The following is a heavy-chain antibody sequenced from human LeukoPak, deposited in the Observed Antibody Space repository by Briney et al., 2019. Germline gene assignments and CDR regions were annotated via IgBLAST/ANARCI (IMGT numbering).Heavy chain of an antibody. D-gene: IGHD6-13*01. J-gene: IGHJ4*02. CDR3: ATGIFFVAAAVNLDY. Sequence: ASVKVSCKVSGYTLTELSMHWVRQAPGKGLEWMGGFDPEDGETIYAQKFQGRVTMTEDTSTDTAYMELSSLRSEDTAVYYCATGIFFVAAAVNLDYWGQGTLVTVSS. CDR1: GYTLTELS. V-gene: IGHV1-24*01. CDR2: FDPEDGET.